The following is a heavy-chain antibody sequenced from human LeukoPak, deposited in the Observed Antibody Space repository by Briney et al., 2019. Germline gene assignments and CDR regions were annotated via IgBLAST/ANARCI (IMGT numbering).Heavy chain of an antibody. J-gene: IGHJ4*02. CDR2: ISGSGRST. V-gene: IGHV3-23*01. Sequence: GGSLRLSCAASESTFITYAMNWVRQAPGKGLEWVATISGSGRSTYYADSVKGRFTISRDNSKHTLFLQMASLRAEDTAVYYCVKASSSSWPSDYWGQGTLVTVSS. D-gene: IGHD6-13*01. CDR1: ESTFITYA. CDR3: VKASSSSWPSDY.